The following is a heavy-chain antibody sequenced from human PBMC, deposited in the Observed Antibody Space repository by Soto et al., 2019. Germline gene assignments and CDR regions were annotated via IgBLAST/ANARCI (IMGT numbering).Heavy chain of an antibody. Sequence: KTSETLSLTCTVSGGSISSSSYYWGWIRQPPGKGLEWIGSIYYSGSTYYNPSLKSRVTISVDTSKNQFSLKLSSVTAADTAVYYCARRLIVGADGYADYFDYWGQGTLVTVSS. V-gene: IGHV4-39*01. D-gene: IGHD1-26*01. CDR1: GGSISSSSYY. CDR3: ARRLIVGADGYADYFDY. CDR2: IYYSGST. J-gene: IGHJ4*02.